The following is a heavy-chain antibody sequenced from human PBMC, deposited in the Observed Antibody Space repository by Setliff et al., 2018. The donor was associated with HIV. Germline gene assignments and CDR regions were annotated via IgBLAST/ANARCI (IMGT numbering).Heavy chain of an antibody. CDR3: AGGDGTKYYYYYYMDV. D-gene: IGHD1-7*01. J-gene: IGHJ6*03. CDR1: GGSFSGYY. V-gene: IGHV4-34*01. Sequence: PSETLSLTCAVYGGSFSGYYWSWIRQPPGKGLEWIGEFNHGRSTNNNPSLKSRVTISVDTSKNQFSLKLSSVTAADTAVYYCAGGDGTKYYYYYYMDVWGKGTTVTVFS. CDR2: FNHGRST.